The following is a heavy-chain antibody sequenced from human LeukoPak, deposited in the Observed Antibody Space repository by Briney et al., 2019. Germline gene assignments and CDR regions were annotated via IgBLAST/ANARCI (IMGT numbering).Heavy chain of an antibody. CDR1: GGSISSSRYY. CDR2: IYYSGST. Sequence: SETLSLTCTVSGGSISSSRYYWGWLRQPPGKGLEWIGSIYYSGSTYYNPSLKSRVIISVDTSKNQFSLKLSSVTAADTAVYYCARGGFYDSSGYHRDAFDIWGQGTMVTVSS. V-gene: IGHV4-39*07. J-gene: IGHJ3*02. D-gene: IGHD3-22*01. CDR3: ARGGFYDSSGYHRDAFDI.